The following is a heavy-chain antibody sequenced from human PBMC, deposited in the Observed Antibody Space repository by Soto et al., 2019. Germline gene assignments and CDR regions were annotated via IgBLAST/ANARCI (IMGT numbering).Heavy chain of an antibody. D-gene: IGHD3-16*01. V-gene: IGHV2-5*02. Sequence: QITLKESGPPLVKPTQTLTLTCTFSGFSLTTRGVGVGWIRQPPGKALECLALIYWDDDKRYSPSLQSRRSITKDTSKNQVVLTMTNVHPVDTAPYYCAHIPNYYQYDWFDPWGQGTLVSVSS. CDR3: AHIPNYYQYDWFDP. CDR1: GFSLTTRGVG. CDR2: IYWDDDK. J-gene: IGHJ5*02.